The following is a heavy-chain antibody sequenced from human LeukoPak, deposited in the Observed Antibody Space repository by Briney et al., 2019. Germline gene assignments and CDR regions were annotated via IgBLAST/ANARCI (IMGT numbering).Heavy chain of an antibody. J-gene: IGHJ4*02. V-gene: IGHV3-48*01. CDR3: ARVWDGYSGEDY. Sequence: GGSLRLSCAASGFTFSSYAMSWVRQAPGKGLECISYITSSSSTIHYADSVKGRFTISRDNAKKSLYLQMNSLRADDTAVYYCARVWDGYSGEDYWGQGTLVTVSS. CDR1: GFTFSSYA. D-gene: IGHD5-18*01. CDR2: ITSSSSTI.